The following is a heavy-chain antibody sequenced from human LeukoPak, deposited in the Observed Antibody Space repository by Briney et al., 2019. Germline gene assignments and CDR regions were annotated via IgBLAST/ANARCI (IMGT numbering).Heavy chain of an antibody. J-gene: IGHJ4*02. D-gene: IGHD5-12*01. CDR2: IYYSGST. CDR3: ARGWDSGYDSHTFDY. Sequence: SETLSLTCTVSGGSISSSSYYWGWIRQPPGKGLEWIGSIYYSGSTYYNPSLKSRVTISVDTSKNQFSLKLSSVTAADTAVYYCARGWDSGYDSHTFDYWGRGTLVTVSS. CDR1: GGSISSSSYY. V-gene: IGHV4-39*07.